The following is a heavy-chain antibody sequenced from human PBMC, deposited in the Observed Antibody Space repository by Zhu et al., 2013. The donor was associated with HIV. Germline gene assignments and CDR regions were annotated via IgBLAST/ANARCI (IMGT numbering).Heavy chain of an antibody. CDR1: GGTFSSYA. CDR3: ARVVVATTNNYYYYYGMDV. CDR2: IIPIFGTA. V-gene: IGHV1-69*01. J-gene: IGHJ6*02. D-gene: IGHD5-12*01. Sequence: QVQLVQSGAEVKKPGSSVKVSCKASGGTFSSYAISWVRQAPGQGLEWMGGIIPIFGTANYAQKFQGRVTITADESTSTAYMELSSLRSEDTAVYYCARVVVATTNNYYYYYGMDVWGQGTTVTSP.